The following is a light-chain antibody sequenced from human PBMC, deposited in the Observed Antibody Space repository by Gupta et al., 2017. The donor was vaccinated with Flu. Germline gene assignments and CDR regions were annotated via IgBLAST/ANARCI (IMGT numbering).Light chain of an antibody. V-gene: IGLV1-44*01. J-gene: IGLJ3*02. Sequence: QSVLTQPPSASGTPGQRVTISCSGSDSNIGSNTVNWYQQLPGTAPKLLMYTDDQRPSGVPDRFSGSKSGTSGSLPITGLQSEDEADYYCAAWDDSLNALVFGGGTKLTVL. CDR2: TDD. CDR3: AAWDDSLNALV. CDR1: DSNIGSNT.